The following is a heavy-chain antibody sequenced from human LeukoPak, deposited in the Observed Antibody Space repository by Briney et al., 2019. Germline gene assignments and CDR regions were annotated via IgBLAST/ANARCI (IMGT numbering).Heavy chain of an antibody. J-gene: IGHJ4*02. CDR3: AKDDAWIRFGE. CDR1: GFTFRKHG. D-gene: IGHD3-10*01. V-gene: IGHV3-23*01. Sequence: GGSLRLSRAASGFTFRKHGMNWVRQGPGKGLERVSGISPSGDITYYADSVKGRFTISRDNSKNTLYLEVISLTAEDTAVYYCAKDDAWIRFGEWSQGTLVTVSS. CDR2: ISPSGDIT.